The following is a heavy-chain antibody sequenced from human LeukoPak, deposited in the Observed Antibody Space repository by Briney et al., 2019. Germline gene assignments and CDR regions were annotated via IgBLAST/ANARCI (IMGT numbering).Heavy chain of an antibody. CDR3: TRDLMDYDVSTGLHHYMDV. J-gene: IGHJ6*02. CDR2: ISSSSTI. CDR1: GFTFSSYS. V-gene: IGHV3-48*01. Sequence: AGGSLRLSCAASGFTFSSYSMNWVRQAPGKGLEWVSYISSSSTIYYADSVKGRFTISRDNAKNSLYLQMNTLRVEDTAVYYCTRDLMDYDVSTGLHHYMDVWGQGTTVTVSS. D-gene: IGHD3-9*01.